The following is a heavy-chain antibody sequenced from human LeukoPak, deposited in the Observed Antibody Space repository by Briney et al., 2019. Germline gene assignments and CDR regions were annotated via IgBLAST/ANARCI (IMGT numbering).Heavy chain of an antibody. D-gene: IGHD3-10*01. CDR1: GYTFTSYY. V-gene: IGHV1-46*01. CDR3: ARDGYYYGSGRPYYFDF. CDR2: INPSGGSS. Sequence: GASVKVSCKASGYTFTSYYMHWVRQAPGQGLEWMGVINPSGGSSTYAQKFQGRATMTRDTSTSTVYMELSSLRSEDTAVYYCARDGYYYGSGRPYYFDFWGQGTLVTVSS. J-gene: IGHJ4*02.